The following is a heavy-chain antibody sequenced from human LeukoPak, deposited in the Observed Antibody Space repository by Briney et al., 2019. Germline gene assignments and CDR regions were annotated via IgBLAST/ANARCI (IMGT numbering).Heavy chain of an antibody. D-gene: IGHD5-18*01. CDR2: IRYDGSNK. V-gene: IGHV3-30*02. CDR3: AKERDTAMVTIDY. CDR1: GFTFSSYG. J-gene: IGHJ4*02. Sequence: GGSLRLSCAASGFTFSSYGMHWVRQAPGKGLEWVAFIRYDGSNKYYADSVKGRFTISRDNSKNTLYLQMNSLRAEDTAVYYCAKERDTAMVTIDYWGQGTLLTVSS.